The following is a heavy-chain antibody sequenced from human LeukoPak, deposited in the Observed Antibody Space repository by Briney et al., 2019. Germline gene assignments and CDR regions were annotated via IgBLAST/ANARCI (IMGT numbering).Heavy chain of an antibody. V-gene: IGHV1-2*02. CDR1: GYTFTGYY. D-gene: IGHD3-10*01. CDR2: INPNSGGT. Sequence: GASVKVSCKASGYTFTGYYMHWVRQAPGQGLEWMGWINPNSGGTNYAQKFQGRVTMTRDTSISTAYMELSRLRSDDTAVYYCARVPRRRLLWWGEWDSGGQGTLVTVSS. CDR3: ARVPRRRLLWWGEWDS. J-gene: IGHJ4*02.